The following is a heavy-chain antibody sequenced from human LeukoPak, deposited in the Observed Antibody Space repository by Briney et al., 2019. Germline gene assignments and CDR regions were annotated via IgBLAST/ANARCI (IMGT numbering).Heavy chain of an antibody. J-gene: IGHJ3*02. V-gene: IGHV4-61*02. CDR1: GGSISSGSYY. CDR3: ARDRDDKSANDAFDI. D-gene: IGHD3-22*01. Sequence: SQTLSLTCTVSGGSISSGSYYWSWIRQPAGKGLEWIGRIYTSGSTNYNPSLKSRVTISVDTSKNQFSLKLSSVTVADTAVYYCARDRDDKSANDAFDIWGQGTMVTVSS. CDR2: IYTSGST.